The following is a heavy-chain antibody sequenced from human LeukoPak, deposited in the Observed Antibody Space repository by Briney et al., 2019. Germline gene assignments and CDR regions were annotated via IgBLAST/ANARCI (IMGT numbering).Heavy chain of an antibody. D-gene: IGHD1-26*01. Sequence: SETLSLTCTVSGGSISSYYWSWIRQPPGKGLEWIGYIYYSGSTNYNPSLKSRVTISVDTSKNQFSLKLSSVTAADTAVYYCARGDVADDFDYWGQGTLVTVSS. CDR2: IYYSGST. CDR1: GGSISSYY. V-gene: IGHV4-59*01. CDR3: ARGDVADDFDY. J-gene: IGHJ4*02.